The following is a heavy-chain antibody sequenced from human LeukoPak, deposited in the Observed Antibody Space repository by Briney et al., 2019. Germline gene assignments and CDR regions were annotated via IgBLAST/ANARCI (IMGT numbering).Heavy chain of an antibody. CDR3: AREYSRGYYFDY. J-gene: IGHJ4*02. D-gene: IGHD6-25*01. CDR1: GFIFSDYY. V-gene: IGHV3-11*04. CDR2: ISSSGSTI. Sequence: PGGSLRLSCAASGFIFSDYYMSWIRQAPGKGLEWVSYISSSGSTIYYADSVKGRFTISRDNAKNSLYLQMNSLRAEDTAVYYCAREYSRGYYFDYWGQGTLVTVSS.